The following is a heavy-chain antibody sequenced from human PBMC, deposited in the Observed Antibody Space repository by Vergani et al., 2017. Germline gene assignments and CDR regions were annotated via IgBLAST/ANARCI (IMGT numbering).Heavy chain of an antibody. V-gene: IGHV3-21*04. Sequence: EVQLVESGGGLVKPGGSLRLSCAASGFTFSSYSMNWVRQAPGKGLEWVSSISSSSSYIYYADSVKGRFTISRDNAKNSLYLQMNSLRAEDTAVYDCARRGRVWYCSSTSCYDAFDIWGQGTMVTVSS. CDR1: GFTFSSYS. D-gene: IGHD2-2*01. J-gene: IGHJ3*02. CDR3: ARRGRVWYCSSTSCYDAFDI. CDR2: ISSSSSYI.